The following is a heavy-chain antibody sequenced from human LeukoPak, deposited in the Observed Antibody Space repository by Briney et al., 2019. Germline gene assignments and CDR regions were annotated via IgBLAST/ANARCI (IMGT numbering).Heavy chain of an antibody. CDR1: GYTFTGYY. Sequence: GASVKVSCKASGYTFTGYYMHWVRQAPGQGLEWMGWINPNSGGTNYAQRFQGRVTMTRDTSISTAYMELSRLRSDDTAVYYCAREVLVAATGPDYWGQGTLVTVSS. D-gene: IGHD5-12*01. J-gene: IGHJ4*02. CDR3: AREVLVAATGPDY. CDR2: INPNSGGT. V-gene: IGHV1-2*02.